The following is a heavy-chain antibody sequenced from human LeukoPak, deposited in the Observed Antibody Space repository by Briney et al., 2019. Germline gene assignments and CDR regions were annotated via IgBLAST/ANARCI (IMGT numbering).Heavy chain of an antibody. J-gene: IGHJ5*01. V-gene: IGHV3-23*01. CDR2: IRTNCSTT. D-gene: IGHD2-2*01. CDR3: AKEPREYCSSTSCPNWFES. Sequence: GGSLSLSCAASGFTFSNNAMNWVRQPPAQGLEWVSAIRTNCSTTSYADPAKGRFPISRDNSQNTLFLQMNSLRAEDKAVYYCAKEPREYCSSTSCPNWFESWGQGTLVTVSS. CDR1: GFTFSNNA.